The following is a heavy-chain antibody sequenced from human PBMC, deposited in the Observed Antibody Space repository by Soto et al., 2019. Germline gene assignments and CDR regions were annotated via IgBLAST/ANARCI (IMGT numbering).Heavy chain of an antibody. J-gene: IGHJ6*02. CDR3: AKGLFDYYPYYGMDV. CDR2: ISSSGGST. V-gene: IGHV3-23*01. CDR1: GFTFSSYA. Sequence: GGSLRLSCAASGFTFSSYAMTWVRQAPRKGLEWVSAISSSGGSTFYADSVKRRFSISRDNSKNTLYLQLNSLRAEDTAVYYCAKGLFDYYPYYGMDVWGQGTTVTVSS.